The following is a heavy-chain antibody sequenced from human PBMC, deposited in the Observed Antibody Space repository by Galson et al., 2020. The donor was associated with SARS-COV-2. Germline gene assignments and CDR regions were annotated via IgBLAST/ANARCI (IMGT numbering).Heavy chain of an antibody. CDR3: AKDQIFGDARLCLDY. CDR2: ITAGGDEI. J-gene: IGHJ4*02. V-gene: IGHV3-23*01. Sequence: GGSLRLSCTASGFTFSGYAMSWVRQAPGKGLEWVSDITAGGDEIKNADSVKGRFTISRDNSKNTVRLQMNSLRVEDTAVYYCAKDQIFGDARLCLDYWGLGTLVTVSS. D-gene: IGHD3-3*01. CDR1: GFTFSGYA.